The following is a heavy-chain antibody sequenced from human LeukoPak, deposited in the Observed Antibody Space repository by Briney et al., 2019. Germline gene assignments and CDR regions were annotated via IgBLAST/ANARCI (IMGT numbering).Heavy chain of an antibody. CDR1: GFTFSSYS. V-gene: IGHV3-21*01. D-gene: IGHD4-11*01. CDR2: ISSSSSNI. Sequence: KAGGSLRLSCAASGFTFSSYSMNWVRQAPGKGLEWVSSISSSSSNIYYADSVKGRFTISRDNAKNSLYLQMNSLRAEDTAVYYCARARGSVDAFDIWGQGTMVTVSS. J-gene: IGHJ3*02. CDR3: ARARGSVDAFDI.